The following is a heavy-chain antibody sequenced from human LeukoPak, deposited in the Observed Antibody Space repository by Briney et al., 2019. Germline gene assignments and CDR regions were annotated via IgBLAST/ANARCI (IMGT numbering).Heavy chain of an antibody. D-gene: IGHD1-26*01. CDR2: IRPDGSDK. CDR1: GFMFSDYW. V-gene: IGHV3-7*03. CDR3: ARDGGSYYDY. J-gene: IGHJ4*02. Sequence: PGGSLRLSCAASGFMFSDYWMSWVRQAPGKGLEWVANIRPDGSDKYYVESVRGRFTISRDNAQNSLYLQMNSLRGEDTAVYYCARDGGSYYDYWGQGTLVTVSS.